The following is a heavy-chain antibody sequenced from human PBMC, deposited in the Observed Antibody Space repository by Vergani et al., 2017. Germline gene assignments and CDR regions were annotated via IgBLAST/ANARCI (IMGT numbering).Heavy chain of an antibody. V-gene: IGHV3-21*01. CDR1: GFTFSSYS. Sequence: DVQLVESGGGLVKPGGSLRLSCAASGFTFSSYSMNWVRQAPGKGLEWVSSISSSSSYIYYADSVKGRFTISRDNAKNSLYLQMNSLRAEDTVVYYCARDPITMVRGVITTYFDYWGQGTLVTVSS. CDR3: ARDPITMVRGVITTYFDY. J-gene: IGHJ4*02. CDR2: ISSSSSYI. D-gene: IGHD3-10*01.